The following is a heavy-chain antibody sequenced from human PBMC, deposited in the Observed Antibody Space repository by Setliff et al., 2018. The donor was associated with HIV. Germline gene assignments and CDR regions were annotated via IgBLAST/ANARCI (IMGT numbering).Heavy chain of an antibody. V-gene: IGHV4-38-2*01. CDR2: IYHSGST. CDR1: GYSISSGYY. D-gene: IGHD5-12*01. CDR3: ARMYSGYDWSPAGARTRYFDY. J-gene: IGHJ4*02. Sequence: ETLSLTCAVSGYSISSGYYWGWIRQPPGKGLEWIGSIYHSGSTYYNPSLKSRVTISVDTSKNQFSLKQSSVTAADTAVYYCARMYSGYDWSPAGARTRYFDYWGQGTLVTVSS.